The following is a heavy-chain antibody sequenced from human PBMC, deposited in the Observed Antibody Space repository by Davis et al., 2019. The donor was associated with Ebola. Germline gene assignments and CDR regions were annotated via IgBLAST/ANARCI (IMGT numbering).Heavy chain of an antibody. CDR3: ARQQLVPYRYYYYYGMDV. V-gene: IGHV3-73*01. CDR2: IRSKANSYAT. D-gene: IGHD6-13*01. Sequence: PGGSLRLSCAASGFTFSGSAMHWVRQASGKGLEWVGRIRSKANSYATAYAASVKGRFTISRDDSKNTLYLQMNSLRAEDTAVYYCARQQLVPYRYYYYYGMDVWGQGTTVTVSS. CDR1: GFTFSGSA. J-gene: IGHJ6*02.